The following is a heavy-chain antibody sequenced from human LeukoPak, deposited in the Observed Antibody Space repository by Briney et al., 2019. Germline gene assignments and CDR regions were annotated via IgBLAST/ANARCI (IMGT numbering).Heavy chain of an antibody. CDR3: ARFTYSYGSPFNY. CDR1: GDSISSSNW. D-gene: IGHD5-18*01. CDR2: IYHSGST. Sequence: SGTLSLTCAVSGDSISSSNWWSWVRQPPGKGLEWIGEIYHSGSTNYNPSLKSRVTISVDKSKNQFSLKLNSVAAADMAVYYCARFTYSYGSPFNYWGQGTLVTVSS. J-gene: IGHJ4*02. V-gene: IGHV4-4*02.